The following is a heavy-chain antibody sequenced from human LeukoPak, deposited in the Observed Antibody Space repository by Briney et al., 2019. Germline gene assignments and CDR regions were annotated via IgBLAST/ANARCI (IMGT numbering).Heavy chain of an antibody. J-gene: IGHJ3*02. D-gene: IGHD2-2*01. Sequence: PGGSLRLSCAASGFTVSNNYMSWVRQAPGKGLEWVSIIYAGGYTYYADSVKDRFTISRDNSKNTLYLQMNSLTAEDTAGYHCARDLSTSGGFDIWGQGTMVTVSS. CDR1: GFTVSNNY. V-gene: IGHV3-66*01. CDR2: IYAGGYT. CDR3: ARDLSTSGGFDI.